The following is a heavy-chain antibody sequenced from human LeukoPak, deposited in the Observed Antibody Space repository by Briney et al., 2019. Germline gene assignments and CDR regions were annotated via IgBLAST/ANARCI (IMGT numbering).Heavy chain of an antibody. Sequence: GESLKISCKGSGYSFTTYWIAWVRQMPGEGLEWMGIIYPGDSETRYSPSFQGQVTISADKSITTAYLQWGSLKASDTAMYYCTRSPRDGYHDSFDIWGQGTMVTVFS. J-gene: IGHJ3*02. D-gene: IGHD5-24*01. CDR3: TRSPRDGYHDSFDI. CDR1: GYSFTTYW. CDR2: IYPGDSET. V-gene: IGHV5-51*01.